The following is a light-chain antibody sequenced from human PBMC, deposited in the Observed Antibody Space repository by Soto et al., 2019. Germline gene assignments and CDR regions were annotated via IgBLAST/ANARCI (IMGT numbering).Light chain of an antibody. Sequence: QSVLTQPPSASGSPGQSVTISCTGTSSDVGGYNYVSWYQQHPGKAPKLMIYEVSKRPSGVPDRFFGSKSGNTASLTVSGLQAEDEADYYCSSYAGSNNFCVFGTGTKVTVL. CDR2: EVS. CDR3: SSYAGSNNFCV. V-gene: IGLV2-8*01. CDR1: SSDVGGYNY. J-gene: IGLJ1*01.